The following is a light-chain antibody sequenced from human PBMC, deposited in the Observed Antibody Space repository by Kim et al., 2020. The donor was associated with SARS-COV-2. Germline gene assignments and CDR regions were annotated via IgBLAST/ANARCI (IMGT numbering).Light chain of an antibody. J-gene: IGLJ2*01. CDR1: SLRSYY. CDR3: NSRDSSGNLWV. Sequence: SSELTQYPAVSVALGQTVRITCQGDSLRSYYASWYQQKPGQAPVLVIYGKNNRPSGIPDRFSGSSSGNTASSTITGAQAEDEADYYCNSRDSSGNLWVFG. CDR2: GKN. V-gene: IGLV3-19*01.